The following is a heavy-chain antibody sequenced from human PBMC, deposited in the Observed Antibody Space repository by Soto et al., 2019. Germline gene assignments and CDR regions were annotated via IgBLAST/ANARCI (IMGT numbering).Heavy chain of an antibody. Sequence: PAETLAPTSTVSGRAISGYYWSWIRQPPVKGLEGIGYIYYSGSTNYNPSLKSRVTISVDTYKHQFSLKLSAVTAADTAVYYCARCAHXYDYVWGSYRPAYYFDYWGRGTLVTVSS. CDR2: IYYSGST. CDR3: ARCAHXYDYVWGSYRPAYYFDY. D-gene: IGHD3-16*02. CDR1: GRAISGYY. V-gene: IGHV4-59*01. J-gene: IGHJ4*02.